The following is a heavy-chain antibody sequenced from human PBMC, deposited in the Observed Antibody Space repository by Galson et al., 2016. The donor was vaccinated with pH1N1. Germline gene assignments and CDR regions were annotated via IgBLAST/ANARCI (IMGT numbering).Heavy chain of an antibody. CDR3: ARNAWDGSGLNYFDS. J-gene: IGHJ4*02. Sequence: QVQLQESGPGLVKPSETLSLTCSVSGGSVRSGGQYWTWIRQVPGKGLEWIGFIYYIGSTGYSPSLKGRVSMSLDMSKKQFSLNLRSVTAADTAVYFCARNAWDGSGLNYFDSWGQGILVSVSS. V-gene: IGHV4-31*03. D-gene: IGHD3-22*01. CDR1: GGSVRSGGQY. CDR2: IYYIGST.